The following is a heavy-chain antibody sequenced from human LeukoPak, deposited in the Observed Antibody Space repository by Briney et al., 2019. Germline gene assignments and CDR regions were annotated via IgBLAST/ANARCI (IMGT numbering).Heavy chain of an antibody. CDR1: GFTVSTNS. V-gene: IGHV3-49*04. Sequence: GGSLRLSCTVSGFTVSTNSMSWVRQAPGKGLEWVGFIRSKAYGGTTEYAASVKGRFTISRDDSKSIAYLQMNSLKTEDTAVYYCTRSYRGIVGATAHWGQGTLVTVSS. CDR2: IRSKAYGGTT. CDR3: TRSYRGIVGATAH. D-gene: IGHD1-26*01. J-gene: IGHJ4*02.